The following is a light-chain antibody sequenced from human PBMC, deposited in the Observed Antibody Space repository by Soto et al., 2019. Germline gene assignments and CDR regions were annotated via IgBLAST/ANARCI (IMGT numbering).Light chain of an antibody. CDR3: QQLHSHPLT. Sequence: DIQLTQSPSFLSASVGDRVTISCRASQGISSFLAWYQQKPGKAPKLLIYATSTLQSGVPARFSGGGAGTYHTLTISGLQPEDCATYCCQQLHSHPLTVGGGTKVEIK. J-gene: IGKJ4*02. CDR1: QGISSF. V-gene: IGKV1-9*01. CDR2: ATS.